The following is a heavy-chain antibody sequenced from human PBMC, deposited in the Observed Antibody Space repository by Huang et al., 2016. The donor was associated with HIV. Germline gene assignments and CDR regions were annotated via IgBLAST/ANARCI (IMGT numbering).Heavy chain of an antibody. Sequence: QVQLVQSRAEVKKPGASVKVSCTVSEYTLTELSIHWVRQPPGKGLEWMGGFDPEICETIYAQKFQGRVTMTEDTSTETAFMELSGLRPEDTAVYYCATGFDVFFDFWGQGTLVTVSS. CDR1: EYTLTELS. CDR2: FDPEICET. J-gene: IGHJ4*02. V-gene: IGHV1-24*01. CDR3: ATGFDVFFDF. D-gene: IGHD3-9*01.